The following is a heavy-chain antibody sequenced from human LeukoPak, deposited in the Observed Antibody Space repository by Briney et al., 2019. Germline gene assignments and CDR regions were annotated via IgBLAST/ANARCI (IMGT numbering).Heavy chain of an antibody. Sequence: GGSLRLSCAASGFTFSSYAMHWIRQAPGKGLEWVAVISYDGSNKYYADSVKGRFTISRDNSKNTLYLQMNSLRAEDTAVYYCARDSYGSSGYFDYWGQGTLVTVSS. CDR2: ISYDGSNK. D-gene: IGHD3-22*01. CDR3: ARDSYGSSGYFDY. J-gene: IGHJ4*02. CDR1: GFTFSSYA. V-gene: IGHV3-30*04.